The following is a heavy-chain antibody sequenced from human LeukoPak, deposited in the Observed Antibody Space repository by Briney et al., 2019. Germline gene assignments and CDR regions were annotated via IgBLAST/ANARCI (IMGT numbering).Heavy chain of an antibody. D-gene: IGHD3-9*01. V-gene: IGHV3-23*01. J-gene: IGHJ4*02. CDR1: GFTFSNYN. Sequence: GSLRLSCAASGFTFSNYNMNWVRQAPGKGLEWVSGISGSGGSVFYADSVKGRFTISRDNSKNTLYLQMNSLRAEDTAVYYCAKVRYVGYYFDSWGQGTLVTVSS. CDR2: ISGSGGSV. CDR3: AKVRYVGYYFDS.